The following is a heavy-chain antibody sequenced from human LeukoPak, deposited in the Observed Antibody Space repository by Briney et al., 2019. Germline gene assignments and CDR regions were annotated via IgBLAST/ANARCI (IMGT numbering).Heavy chain of an antibody. J-gene: IGHJ4*02. CDR3: ARVRFGDSSGWYGLDAYYFDY. CDR2: IYYSGST. CDR1: GGSISSYY. D-gene: IGHD6-19*01. V-gene: IGHV4-59*01. Sequence: SETLSLTCTVSGGSISSYYWSWIRQPPGKGLEWIGYIYYSGSTNYNPSLKSRVTISVDTSKNQFSLKLSSVTAADTAVYYCARVRFGDSSGWYGLDAYYFDYWGQGTLVTVSS.